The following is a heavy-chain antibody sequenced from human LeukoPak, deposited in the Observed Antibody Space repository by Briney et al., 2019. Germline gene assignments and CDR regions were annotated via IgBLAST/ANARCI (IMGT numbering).Heavy chain of an antibody. D-gene: IGHD3-10*01. CDR3: ARDRIYGSGSYYNWFDP. CDR1: GYTFTSYY. CDR2: INPSGGST. V-gene: IGHV1-46*01. Sequence: GASVKVSCKASGYTFTSYYMHWVRQAPGQGLEWMGIINPSGGSTSYAQKFQGRVTMTRDMSTSTAYMELSSLRSEDTAVYYCARDRIYGSGSYYNWFDPWGQGTLVTVSS. J-gene: IGHJ5*02.